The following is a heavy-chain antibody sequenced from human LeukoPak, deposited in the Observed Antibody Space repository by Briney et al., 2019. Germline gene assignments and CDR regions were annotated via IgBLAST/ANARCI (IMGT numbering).Heavy chain of an antibody. CDR1: GYTFTGYY. CDR2: INPYSGVT. V-gene: IGHV1-2*02. CDR3: ARDMSSSWPLKYFDY. D-gene: IGHD6-13*01. J-gene: IGHJ4*02. Sequence: ASVKVSCKASGYTFTGYYMHWVRQAPGQGLEWMGWINPYSGVTNYAQKFQGRVTMTRDTSISTAYMELSRLTSDDTAVYYCARDMSSSWPLKYFDYWGQGTLVTVSS.